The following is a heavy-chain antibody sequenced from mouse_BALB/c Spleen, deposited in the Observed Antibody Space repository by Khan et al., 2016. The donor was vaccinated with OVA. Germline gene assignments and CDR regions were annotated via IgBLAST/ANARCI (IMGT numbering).Heavy chain of an antibody. J-gene: IGHJ3*01. V-gene: IGHV1S81*02. CDR3: TRSPLYEGNSNQAWFAY. Sequence: QVQLQQPGAELVKPGASVKLSCKASGYTFTNFYMYWVRQRPGQGLEWIGQINPTNGGTNFNEKFKTKATLTVDKSSSTAYMQLSSLTSEDSAVYYCTRSPLYEGNSNQAWFAYWGQGTLVTVSA. CDR2: INPTNGGT. CDR1: GYTFTNFY. D-gene: IGHD2-1*01.